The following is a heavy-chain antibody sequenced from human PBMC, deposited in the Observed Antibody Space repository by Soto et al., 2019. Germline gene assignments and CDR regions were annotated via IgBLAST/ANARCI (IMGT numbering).Heavy chain of an antibody. Sequence: SATLSLTSSFSGYSISSVYYWGWIRQPSGKGLEWIGSIYHSGSTYYNPSLKSRVTISVDTSKNQFSLKLSSVTAADTAVDDCARFVMDTTMCQDWGKGPLVTVS. D-gene: IGHD5-18*01. J-gene: IGHJ4*02. CDR3: ARFVMDTTMCQD. V-gene: IGHV4-38-2*01. CDR1: GYSISSVYY. CDR2: IYHSGST.